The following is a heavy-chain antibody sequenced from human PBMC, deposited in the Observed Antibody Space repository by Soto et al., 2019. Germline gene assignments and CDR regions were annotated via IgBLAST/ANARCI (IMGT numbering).Heavy chain of an antibody. CDR3: AREGLDWSVVGMDV. CDR2: IYTSGST. J-gene: IGHJ6*02. CDR1: GGSISSYY. D-gene: IGHD3-9*01. V-gene: IGHV4-4*07. Sequence: QVHLQESGPGLVKPSETLSLTCTVSGGSISSYYWSWIRQPVGRGLEWIGHIYTSGSTTYNPSLKKRVTMSVDTSKHQFSLRLSSVTAADTAVYYCAREGLDWSVVGMDVWGRGTTVTVSS.